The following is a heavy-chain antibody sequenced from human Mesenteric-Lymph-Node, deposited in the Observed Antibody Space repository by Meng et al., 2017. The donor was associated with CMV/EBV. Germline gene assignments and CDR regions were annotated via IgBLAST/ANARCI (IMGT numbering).Heavy chain of an antibody. CDR1: GGSFSGYY. CDR3: ARDRRLDIVGARDPTARAFDI. D-gene: IGHD1-26*01. V-gene: IGHV4-34*01. CDR2: INHSGST. Sequence: SETLSLTCAVYGGSFSGYYWSWIRQPPGKGLEWIGEINHSGSTNYNPSLKSRVTISVDTSKNQFSLKLSSVTAADTAVYYCARDRRLDIVGARDPTARAFDIWGQGTMVTVSS. J-gene: IGHJ3*02.